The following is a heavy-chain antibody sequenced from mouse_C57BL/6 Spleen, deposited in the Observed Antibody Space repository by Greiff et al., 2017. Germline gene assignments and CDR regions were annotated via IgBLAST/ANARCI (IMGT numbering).Heavy chain of an antibody. J-gene: IGHJ1*03. Sequence: VQLQQSGAELVKPGASVKLSCTASGFNINGYYMHWVKQRTEQGLAWIGRIDPEDGGTKYAPKFQGKATITADTSSNTAYLQLSSLTAEDTAVYYCARDGSSPLESDVCGTGTTVTVS. V-gene: IGHV14-2*01. CDR2: IDPEDGGT. CDR1: GFNINGYY. D-gene: IGHD1-1*01. CDR3: ARDGSSPLESDV.